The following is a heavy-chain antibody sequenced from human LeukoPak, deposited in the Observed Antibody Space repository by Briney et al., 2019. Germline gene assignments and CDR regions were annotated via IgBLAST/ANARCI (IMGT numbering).Heavy chain of an antibody. CDR2: IYYSGST. J-gene: IGHJ5*02. CDR3: ARLPQGP. Sequence: SETLSLTCTVSGGSISSSSYYLGWIRQPPGKGLEWIGSIYYSGSTYYNPSLKSRVTISVDTSKNQFSLKLSSVTAADTAVYYCARLPQGPWGQGTLVTVSS. V-gene: IGHV4-39*01. CDR1: GGSISSSSYY.